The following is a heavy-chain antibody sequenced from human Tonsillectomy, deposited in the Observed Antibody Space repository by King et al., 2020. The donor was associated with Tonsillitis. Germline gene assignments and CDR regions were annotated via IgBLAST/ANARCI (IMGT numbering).Heavy chain of an antibody. CDR1: GYSFTNYW. D-gene: IGHD5-24*01. CDR3: ARYGAMATTNFDY. V-gene: IGHV5-51*01. J-gene: IGHJ4*02. Sequence: QLVQSGAEVKKHGESLKISCKGSGYSFTNYWIGWVRQMPGKGLEWMGSIYPGDSDTRYSPSFRGQVTISGDKSINTAYLQWSSLRASDTAMYYCARYGAMATTNFDYWGQGTLVTVSS. CDR2: IYPGDSDT.